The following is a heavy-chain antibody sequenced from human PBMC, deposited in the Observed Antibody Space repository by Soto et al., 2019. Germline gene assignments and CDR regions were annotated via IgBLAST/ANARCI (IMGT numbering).Heavy chain of an antibody. CDR2: INHSGST. J-gene: IGHJ4*02. D-gene: IGHD3-10*01. V-gene: IGHV4-34*01. CDR3: ARGGNGGRITMVRGDCSFDY. Sequence: SETLSLTCAVYGGSFSGYYWSWIRQPPGKGLEWIGEINHSGSTNYNPSLKSRVTISVDTSKNQFSLKLSSVTAADTAVYYCARGGNGGRITMVRGDCSFDYWGQGTLVTVSS. CDR1: GGSFSGYY.